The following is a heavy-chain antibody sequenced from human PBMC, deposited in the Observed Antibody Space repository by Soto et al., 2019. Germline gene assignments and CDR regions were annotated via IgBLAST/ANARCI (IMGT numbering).Heavy chain of an antibody. V-gene: IGHV3-23*01. CDR3: AKDLWFGELSDY. D-gene: IGHD3-10*01. J-gene: IGHJ4*02. Sequence: EVQLLESGGGLVQPGGSLRLSCAASGFTFSSYAMSWVRQAPGRGLEWVSAISGSGGSTYYSDSVKGRFTISRDNSKNTLYLQMNSLRAEDTAVYYCAKDLWFGELSDYWGQGTLVTVSS. CDR1: GFTFSSYA. CDR2: ISGSGGST.